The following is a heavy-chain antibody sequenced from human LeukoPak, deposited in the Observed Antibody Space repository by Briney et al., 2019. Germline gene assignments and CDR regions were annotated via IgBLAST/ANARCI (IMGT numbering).Heavy chain of an antibody. CDR3: AKGTAAAGPSDFDY. D-gene: IGHD6-13*01. Sequence: GGSLRLSCAASGFPFLAYAMSWVRQAPGKGPEMVAHISASGDSIYYADSVKGRFTISRDNSKNTLYLQMNSLRAEDTAVYYCAKGTAAAGPSDFDYWGQGTLVTVSS. V-gene: IGHV3-23*01. J-gene: IGHJ4*02. CDR2: ISASGDSI. CDR1: GFPFLAYA.